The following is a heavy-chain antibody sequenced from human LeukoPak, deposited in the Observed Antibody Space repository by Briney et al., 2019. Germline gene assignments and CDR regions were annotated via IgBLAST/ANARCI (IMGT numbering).Heavy chain of an antibody. CDR2: IIPILGIA. D-gene: IGHD5-18*01. CDR1: GGTFSSYA. J-gene: IGHJ6*02. Sequence: SVKVSCKASGGTFSSYAISWVRQAPGQGLEWMGRIIPILGIANYAQKFQGRVTITADKSTSTAYMELSSLRSEDTAVYYCARDTLVDTAMVRNYYSMDVWGQGTTVTVSS. V-gene: IGHV1-69*04. CDR3: ARDTLVDTAMVRNYYSMDV.